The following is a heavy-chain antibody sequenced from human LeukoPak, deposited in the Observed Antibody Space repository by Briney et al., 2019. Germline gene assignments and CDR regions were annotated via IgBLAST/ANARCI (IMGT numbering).Heavy chain of an antibody. D-gene: IGHD3-10*01. CDR1: AFTISSYS. CDR2: ISSSSSYI. J-gene: IGHJ4*02. Sequence: GGSLRLSCAASAFTISSYSMNWVRQAPGKGLEWVSSISSSSSYIYYADSVKGRFTISRDNAKNSLYLQMNSLRAEDTAVYYCARERRWVRGVDYWGQRTLVTVSS. CDR3: ARERRWVRGVDY. V-gene: IGHV3-21*01.